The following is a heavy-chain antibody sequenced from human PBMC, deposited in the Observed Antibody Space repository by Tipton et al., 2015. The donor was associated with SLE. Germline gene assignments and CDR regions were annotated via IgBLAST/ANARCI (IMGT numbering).Heavy chain of an antibody. CDR1: GDSVSSNSAA. V-gene: IGHV6-1*01. CDR2: TYYRSKWYT. Sequence: QLVQSGAEVKPSQTLSLTCAISGDSVSSNSAAWNWIRQSPSRGLEWLGRTYYRSKWYTDYAVSVKSRFTISRDNAKNSLYLQMNSLRAEDTAVYYCARDFSSWYYYFDYWGQGTLVTVSS. J-gene: IGHJ4*02. D-gene: IGHD6-13*01. CDR3: ARDFSSWYYYFDY.